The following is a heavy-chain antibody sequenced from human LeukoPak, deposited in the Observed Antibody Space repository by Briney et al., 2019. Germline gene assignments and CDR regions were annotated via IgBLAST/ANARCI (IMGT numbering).Heavy chain of an antibody. D-gene: IGHD3-10*01. Sequence: GGSLRLSCVASGFALSSHEVNWVRQAPGKGLEWVSYISSRARVISYADSVKGRFTISRDNSKNTLYLQMSSLRAEDTAVYYCVIPPYGWGDYYYYGMDVWGQGTTVTVSS. CDR1: GFALSSHE. J-gene: IGHJ6*02. V-gene: IGHV3-48*03. CDR2: ISSRARVI. CDR3: VIPPYGWGDYYYYGMDV.